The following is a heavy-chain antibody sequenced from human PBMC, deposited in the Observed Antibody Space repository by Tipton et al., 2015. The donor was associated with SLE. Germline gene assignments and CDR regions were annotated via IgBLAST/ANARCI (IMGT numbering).Heavy chain of an antibody. CDR3: ARLEGVTGYMDV. Sequence: TLSLTCTVSGGSISSSSYYWGWIRQPPGKGLEWIRSIYYSGSTYYNPSLKSRVTISVDTSKNQFSLKLSSVTAADTAVYYCARLEGVTGYMDVWGKGTTVTVSS. V-gene: IGHV4-39*07. CDR2: IYYSGST. J-gene: IGHJ6*03. CDR1: GGSISSSSYY. D-gene: IGHD3-10*01.